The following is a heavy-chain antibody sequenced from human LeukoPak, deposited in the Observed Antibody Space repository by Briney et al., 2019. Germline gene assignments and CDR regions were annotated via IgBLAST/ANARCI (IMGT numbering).Heavy chain of an antibody. D-gene: IGHD1-26*01. CDR3: ARDRIDSGSYFFDY. Sequence: GGSLRLSCAVSGFTFSTYGMHWVRQAPGKGLEWVAVIWFDGSNIYYADSVKGRFTISRDNSKNTLYLQMNSLRAEDTVMYYCARDRIDSGSYFFDYWGQGTLVTVPS. CDR1: GFTFSTYG. V-gene: IGHV3-33*01. CDR2: IWFDGSNI. J-gene: IGHJ4*02.